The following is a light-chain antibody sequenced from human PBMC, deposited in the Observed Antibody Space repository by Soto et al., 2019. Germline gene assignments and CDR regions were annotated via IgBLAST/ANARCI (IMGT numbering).Light chain of an antibody. V-gene: IGKV1-5*01. CDR3: QQYNSYPWT. CDR2: DAS. CDR1: QSISSW. Sequence: DIQMTQSPSTLSASVGARVTITCRASQSISSWLAWYQQKPGKAPKLLIYDASRLESGVPSRFSGSGSGTEFTLTISSLQPDDFATYYCQQYNSYPWTFGQGTKVESK. J-gene: IGKJ1*01.